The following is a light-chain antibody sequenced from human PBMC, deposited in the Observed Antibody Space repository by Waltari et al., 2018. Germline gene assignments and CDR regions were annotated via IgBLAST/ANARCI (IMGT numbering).Light chain of an antibody. Sequence: QSVLTQPPSASGTPGQRVTISCSGSSSNIGSNPVNWYQQLPGTAPKLLIYSNNPRPSGVPDRFSGSKSGTSASLAISGLQSEDEADYYCAAWDDSLNGLWVFGGGTKLTVL. V-gene: IGLV1-44*01. J-gene: IGLJ3*02. CDR1: SSNIGSNP. CDR3: AAWDDSLNGLWV. CDR2: SNN.